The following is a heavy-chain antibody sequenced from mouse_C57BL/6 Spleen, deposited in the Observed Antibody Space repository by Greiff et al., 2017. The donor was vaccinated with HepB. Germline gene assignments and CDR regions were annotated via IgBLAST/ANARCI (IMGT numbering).Heavy chain of an antibody. CDR2: IDPTSGGT. D-gene: IGHD2-4*01. CDR3: ARSRGYDCFDY. CDR1: GYTFTSYW. Sequence: QVQLQQPGAELVKPGASVKLSCKASGYTFTSYWIHWVKQRPGRGLEWIGRIDPTSGGTKYNEKFKSKATLTVDKPSSTAYMQLSSLTSEDSAVYYCARSRGYDCFDYWGQGTTLTVSS. J-gene: IGHJ2*01. V-gene: IGHV1-72*01.